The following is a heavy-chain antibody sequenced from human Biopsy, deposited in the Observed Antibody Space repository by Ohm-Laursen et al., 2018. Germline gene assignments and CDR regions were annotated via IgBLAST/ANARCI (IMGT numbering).Heavy chain of an antibody. CDR1: GFNFSAYG. Sequence: SLRLSCAASGFNFSAYGMHWVRQAPDKGLEWVALTWDDGSHQYYADSVKGRFTISRDNSKNSLYLHINTLRVEDTAVYYCVTDRLDDITKVRGIMTDWGQGTLDIVSS. V-gene: IGHV3-33*01. CDR2: TWDDGSHQ. D-gene: IGHD3-10*01. J-gene: IGHJ4*02. CDR3: VTDRLDDITKVRGIMTD.